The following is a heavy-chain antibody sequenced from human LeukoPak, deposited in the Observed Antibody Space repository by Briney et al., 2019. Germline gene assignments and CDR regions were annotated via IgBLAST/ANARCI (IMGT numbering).Heavy chain of an antibody. CDR2: INSDGSRT. J-gene: IGHJ5*02. D-gene: IGHD1-1*01. Sequence: GGSLRLSCAASGITFSSHWMHWVRQTPEKGLAWVSRINSDGSRTTYADSVKGRFTISRDNAKNTLYLQMNSLRAEDTAVYYCAREQLEPSSHPFDPWGQGTLVTVSS. CDR1: GITFSSHW. CDR3: AREQLEPSSHPFDP. V-gene: IGHV3-74*03.